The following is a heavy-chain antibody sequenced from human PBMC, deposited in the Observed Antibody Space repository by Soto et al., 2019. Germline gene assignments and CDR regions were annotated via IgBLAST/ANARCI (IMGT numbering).Heavy chain of an antibody. CDR1: GFTFSSYA. D-gene: IGHD3-22*01. CDR3: ARSHYYDSSGYYSDDAFDI. Sequence: QVQLVESGGGVVQPGRSLRLSCAASGFTFSSYAMHWVRQAPGKGLEWVAVISYDGSNKYYADSVKGRFTISRDNSKNTLYLQMNSLRAEDTAVYYCARSHYYDSSGYYSDDAFDIWGQGTMVTVSS. CDR2: ISYDGSNK. J-gene: IGHJ3*02. V-gene: IGHV3-30-3*01.